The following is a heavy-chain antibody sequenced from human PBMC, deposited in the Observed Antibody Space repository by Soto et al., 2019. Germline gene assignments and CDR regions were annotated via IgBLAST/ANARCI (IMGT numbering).Heavy chain of an antibody. V-gene: IGHV3-23*01. CDR2: ISGSGGST. D-gene: IGHD1-26*01. CDR3: PKTRVARESSVNYIDS. Sequence: GGSLRLSCAASGFTFSSYAMSWVRQAPGKGLEWVSAISGSGGSTYYADSVKGRFPISRDNSKNTLYLQMNSLRAEDTAVYYCPKTRVARESSVNYIDSWGQGTLVTVPS. CDR1: GFTFSSYA. J-gene: IGHJ4*02.